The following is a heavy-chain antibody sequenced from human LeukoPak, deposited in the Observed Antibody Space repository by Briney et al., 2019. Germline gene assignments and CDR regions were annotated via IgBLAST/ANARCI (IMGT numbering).Heavy chain of an antibody. V-gene: IGHV3-21*01. J-gene: IGHJ4*02. CDR3: ARVLYSSRSHDY. D-gene: IGHD6-13*01. CDR1: GFTFSSPT. CDR2: ISSSSSYM. Sequence: GGSLRLSCVVSGFTFSSPTMNWVRQAPGRGLEWVSSISSSSSYMYYADSVKGRFTVSRDNAKNSLYLQMNSLRAEDTAVYYCARVLYSSRSHDYWGQGTLVTVSS.